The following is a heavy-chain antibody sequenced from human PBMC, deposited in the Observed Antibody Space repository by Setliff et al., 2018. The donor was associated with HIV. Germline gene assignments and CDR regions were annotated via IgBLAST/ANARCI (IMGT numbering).Heavy chain of an antibody. CDR2: IYYSGST. CDR3: ARVQMAYAAFDV. CDR1: GGSISNYY. V-gene: IGHV4-59*05. Sequence: ASETLSLTCTVSGGSISNYYWSWIRQPPGKGLEWIGSIYYSGSTYYNPSLKSRVTISADTSKNQFSLKLSSVTAADTAVYYCARVQMAYAAFDVWGQGTMVTVSS. J-gene: IGHJ3*01. D-gene: IGHD4-17*01.